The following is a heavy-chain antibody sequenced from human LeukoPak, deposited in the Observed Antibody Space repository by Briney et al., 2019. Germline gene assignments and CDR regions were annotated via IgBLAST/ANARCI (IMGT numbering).Heavy chain of an antibody. CDR3: ARRREAMDAITEGNWFDP. Sequence: SETLSLTCSVSGASISSYYWNWIRQPPGKGLEWIASVSYSGSTNYYPSLQSRVTISLDTSKNQFSLNLRSMTAADTAVYYCARRREAMDAITEGNWFDPWGQGTLVTASS. D-gene: IGHD5-24*01. V-gene: IGHV4-59*08. CDR2: VSYSGST. CDR1: GASISSYY. J-gene: IGHJ5*02.